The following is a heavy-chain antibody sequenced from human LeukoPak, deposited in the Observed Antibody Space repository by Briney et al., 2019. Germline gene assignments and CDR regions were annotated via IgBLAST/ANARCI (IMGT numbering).Heavy chain of an antibody. J-gene: IGHJ4*02. CDR1: GFTFSSYA. CDR2: ISGSGGST. D-gene: IGHD2-15*01. Sequence: GSLRLSCAASGFTFSSYAMSWVRQAPGKGLEWVSAISGSGGSTYYADSVKGRFTISRDNSKNTLYLQMNSLGAEDTAVYYCAKDPIVVVVAATPRWGQGTLVTVSS. V-gene: IGHV3-23*01. CDR3: AKDPIVVVVAATPR.